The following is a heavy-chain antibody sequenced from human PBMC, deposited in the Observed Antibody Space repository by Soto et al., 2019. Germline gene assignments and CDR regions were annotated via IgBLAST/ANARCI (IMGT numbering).Heavy chain of an antibody. Sequence: QVQLVESGGGVVQPGRSLRLSCAASGFTFSSYGMHWVRQAPGKGLEWVAVIWYDGSNKYYADSVKGRFTISRDNSKNTQYLQMNSLIAEDTAVYYGARASASKSIAARRNYYGIDVWGQGTTVTVSS. CDR3: ARASASKSIAARRNYYGIDV. V-gene: IGHV3-33*01. J-gene: IGHJ6*02. CDR1: GFTFSSYG. D-gene: IGHD6-6*01. CDR2: IWYDGSNK.